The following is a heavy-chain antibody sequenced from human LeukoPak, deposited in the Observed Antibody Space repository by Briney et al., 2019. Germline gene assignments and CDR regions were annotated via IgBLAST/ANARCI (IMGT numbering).Heavy chain of an antibody. CDR1: EFTVSSNY. V-gene: IGHV3-53*01. J-gene: IGHJ3*02. CDR3: ARCCRGGSCYSRLNAFDI. D-gene: IGHD2-15*01. CDR2: IYSGGNT. Sequence: GGSLRLSCAASEFTVSSNYMSWVRQAPGNGLEWVSVIYSGGNTCYADSVKGRFTISRDISKNTLYLQMNSLRAEDTAVYYCARCCRGGSCYSRLNAFDIWGQGTMVTVSS.